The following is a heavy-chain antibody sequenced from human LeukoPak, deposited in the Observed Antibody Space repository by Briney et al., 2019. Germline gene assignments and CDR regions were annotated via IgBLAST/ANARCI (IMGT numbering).Heavy chain of an antibody. CDR3: ARDYYESSGYYVSNY. CDR1: GGSVSSGSYY. D-gene: IGHD3-22*01. CDR2: IFYTGST. V-gene: IGHV4-61*01. Sequence: SETLSLICTVSGGSVSSGSYYWSWIRQPPGKGLEWIGYIFYTGSTNYNPSLKSRVTISVDTSKNQFSLKLNSVTAADTAVYYCARDYYESSGYYVSNYWGQGTLVTVSS. J-gene: IGHJ4*02.